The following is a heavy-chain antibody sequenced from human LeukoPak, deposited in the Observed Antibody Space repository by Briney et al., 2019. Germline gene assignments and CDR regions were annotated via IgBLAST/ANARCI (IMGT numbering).Heavy chain of an antibody. CDR1: GGSISSYY. Sequence: SETLSLTCTVSGGSISSYYWSWIRQPSGKGLEWIGYIYYSGSTNYNPSLKSRVTISVDTSKNQFSLKLSSVTAADTAVYYCARVWVPNSNYEVEYYFDYWGQGTLVTVSS. CDR3: ARVWVPNSNYEVEYYFDY. V-gene: IGHV4-59*01. J-gene: IGHJ4*02. D-gene: IGHD4-11*01. CDR2: IYYSGST.